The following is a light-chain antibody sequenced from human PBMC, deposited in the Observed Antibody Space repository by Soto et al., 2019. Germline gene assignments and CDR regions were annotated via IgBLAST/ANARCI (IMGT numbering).Light chain of an antibody. J-gene: IGKJ1*01. CDR2: AAS. Sequence: DIQMTQSPSSLSASVGDRVTITCRASQSISSYLNWYQQKPGKAPKLLIYAASSLQSGVPSRFSGSGSGTDFTLTISSLQPEDFATYYCHQRQSWPRTFGQGTKVEIK. CDR1: QSISSY. CDR3: HQRQSWPRT. V-gene: IGKV1-39*01.